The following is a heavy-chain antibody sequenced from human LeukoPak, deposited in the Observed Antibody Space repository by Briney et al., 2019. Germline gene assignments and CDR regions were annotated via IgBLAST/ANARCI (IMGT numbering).Heavy chain of an antibody. J-gene: IGHJ5*02. CDR3: ARGISITIFGVVWFDP. V-gene: IGHV4-59*01. CDR1: GGSISSYY. Sequence: PSETLSLTCTVSGGSISSYYWSWIRQPPGKGLEWIGYIYYSGSTNYNPSLKSRVTISVDTSKNQFSLKLSSVTAADTAVYYCARGISITIFGVVWFDPWGQGTLVTVSS. CDR2: IYYSGST. D-gene: IGHD3-3*01.